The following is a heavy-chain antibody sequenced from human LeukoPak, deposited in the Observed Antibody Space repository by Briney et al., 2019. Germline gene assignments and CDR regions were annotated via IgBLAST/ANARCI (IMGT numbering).Heavy chain of an antibody. V-gene: IGHV1-18*01. CDR2: ISTYNGNT. CDR1: GYTFTRYD. J-gene: IGHJ4*02. CDR3: ARSSGVTTPDY. Sequence: ASVNVSCKASGYTFTRYDINWVRQAPGQGLDWMGWISTYNGNTNDAQKLQGRVTITTDTSTSTAYMDLRNLRSDDTAVYYWARSSGVTTPDYWGQGTLVSVSS. D-gene: IGHD4-17*01.